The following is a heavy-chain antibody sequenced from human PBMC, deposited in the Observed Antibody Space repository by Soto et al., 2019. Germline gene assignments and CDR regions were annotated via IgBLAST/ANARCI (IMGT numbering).Heavy chain of an antibody. CDR1: GGSFSGYY. CDR2: INHSGST. Sequence: SETLSLTCTVYGGSFSGYYWSWIRQPPGKGLEWIGEINHSGSTNYNPSLKSRVTISVDTSKNQFSLKLSSVTAADTAVYYCARGCGFGGSCLFDPWGQGTLVTVSS. CDR3: ARGCGFGGSCLFDP. D-gene: IGHD2-15*01. J-gene: IGHJ5*02. V-gene: IGHV4-34*01.